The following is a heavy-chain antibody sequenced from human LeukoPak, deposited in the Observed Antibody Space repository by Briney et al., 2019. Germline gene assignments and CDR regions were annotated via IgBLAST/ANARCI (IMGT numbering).Heavy chain of an antibody. D-gene: IGHD6-19*01. V-gene: IGHV1-24*01. CDR1: GYTLTELS. CDR3: ATDLLWGEQWLDKTDY. J-gene: IGHJ4*02. CDR2: FDPEDGET. Sequence: ASMKVSCKVSGYTLTELSMHWVRQAPGKGLEWMGGFDPEDGETIYAQKFQGRVTMTEDTSTDTANMELSSLRSEDTAVYYCATDLLWGEQWLDKTDYWGQGTLVTVSS.